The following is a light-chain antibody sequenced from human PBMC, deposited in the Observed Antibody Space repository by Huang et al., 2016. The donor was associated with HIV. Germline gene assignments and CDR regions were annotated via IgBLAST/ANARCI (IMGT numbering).Light chain of an antibody. CDR2: DAS. CDR1: QDINNY. Sequence: DIQMTQSPSSLSASVGDRVTITCQASQDINNYLNCYQQKPGKAPKLLIYDASNLETGVPSRFSGSGSGTDFTFTISSLQPEDIATYYCQQYDNLLLTFGGGTKVEIK. CDR3: QQYDNLLLT. J-gene: IGKJ4*01. V-gene: IGKV1-33*01.